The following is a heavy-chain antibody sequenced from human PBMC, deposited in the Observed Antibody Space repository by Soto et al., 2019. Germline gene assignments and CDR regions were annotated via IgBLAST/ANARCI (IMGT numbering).Heavy chain of an antibody. CDR3: ARPAPYYAMDV. Sequence: EEQLVETGGGLSQPGGSLRLSCAGSGFSVSINYMSWVRQAPGKGLEWVSLIRSGGDSDYADSVRGRFTISRDNSKNTVFLQMNSLRAEDTAIYYCARPAPYYAMDVWGQGTTVIVSS. CDR1: GFSVSINY. J-gene: IGHJ6*02. CDR2: IRSGGDS. V-gene: IGHV3-53*02.